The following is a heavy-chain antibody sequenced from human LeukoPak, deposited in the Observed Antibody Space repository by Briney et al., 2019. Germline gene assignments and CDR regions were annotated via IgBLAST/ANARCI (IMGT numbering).Heavy chain of an antibody. V-gene: IGHV3-7*01. CDR1: GFTFSSYW. CDR3: ARSLSIAALWFDP. D-gene: IGHD6-6*01. CDR2: IKQDGSEK. J-gene: IGHJ5*02. Sequence: PGGSLRLSCAASGFTFSSYWMSWVRQAPGKGLEWVANIKQDGSEKYYVDSVKGRFTISRDNAKNSLYLQMNSLRAEDTAVYYCARSLSIAALWFDPWGQGTLVTVSS.